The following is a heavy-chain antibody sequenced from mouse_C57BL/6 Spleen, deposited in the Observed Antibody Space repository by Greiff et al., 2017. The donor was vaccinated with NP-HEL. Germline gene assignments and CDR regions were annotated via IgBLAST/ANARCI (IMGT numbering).Heavy chain of an antibody. CDR1: GYTFTSYW. D-gene: IGHD1-1*01. J-gene: IGHJ2*01. CDR2: IYPGSGST. V-gene: IGHV1-55*01. CDR3: ARSNFYYYGSSLDY. Sequence: QVQLQQPGAELVKPGASVKMSCKASGYTFTSYWITWVKQRPGQGLAWIGDIYPGSGSTNYNEKFKSKATLTVDTSSSTAYMQLSSLTSEDSAVYYCARSNFYYYGSSLDYWGQGTTLTVSS.